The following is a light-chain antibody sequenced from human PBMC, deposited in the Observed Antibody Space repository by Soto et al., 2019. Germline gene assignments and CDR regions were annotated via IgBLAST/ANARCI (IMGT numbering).Light chain of an antibody. CDR3: QQYHHSTIT. V-gene: IGKV3-20*01. Sequence: EIVLTQSPGTLSLSPGERATLSCRASQSVSRSYLAWYQQKPGQAPRLLIYGASRRETGIPDQFSGSGSGTEFTLTISRLEPEDFAVAYCQQYHHSTITFGQGTRLEIK. CDR1: QSVSRSY. CDR2: GAS. J-gene: IGKJ5*01.